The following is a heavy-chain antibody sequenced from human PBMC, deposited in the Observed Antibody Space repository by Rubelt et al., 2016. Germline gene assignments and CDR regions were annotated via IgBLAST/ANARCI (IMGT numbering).Heavy chain of an antibody. D-gene: IGHD6-19*01. CDR3: ARDRGQWLVEWGY. Sequence: SYAQKFQGRVTMTRDTSTSTVYMELSSLRSEDTAVYYCARDRGQWLVEWGYWGQGTLVTVSS. V-gene: IGHV1-46*01. J-gene: IGHJ4*02.